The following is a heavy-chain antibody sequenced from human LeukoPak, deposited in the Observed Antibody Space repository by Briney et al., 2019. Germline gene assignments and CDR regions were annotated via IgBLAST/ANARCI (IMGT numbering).Heavy chain of an antibody. V-gene: IGHV3-48*04. CDR2: ISSSGSTI. Sequence: GGSLRLSCAASGFTFSSYSMNWVRQAPGKGLEWVSYISSSGSTIYYADSVKGRFTISRQNAKNSLFLQMNSLRAEDTAVYYCARHRSGGSQDDAFDIWGQGTLVTVSS. J-gene: IGHJ3*02. CDR3: ARHRSGGSQDDAFDI. D-gene: IGHD2-15*01. CDR1: GFTFSSYS.